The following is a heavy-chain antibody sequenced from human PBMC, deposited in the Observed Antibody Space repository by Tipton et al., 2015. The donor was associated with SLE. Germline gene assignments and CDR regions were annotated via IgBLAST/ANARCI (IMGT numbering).Heavy chain of an antibody. CDR2: IYYSGST. CDR1: GGSFSGYY. Sequence: TLSLTCAVYGGSFSGYYWSWIRQPPGKGLEWIGYIYYSGSTNNNPFLKSRVTISIDTSKNQFSLKLSSVTAADTAVYYCARDRGIAAPFQHWGQGTLVTVSS. J-gene: IGHJ1*01. CDR3: ARDRGIAAPFQH. V-gene: IGHV4-34*11. D-gene: IGHD6-13*01.